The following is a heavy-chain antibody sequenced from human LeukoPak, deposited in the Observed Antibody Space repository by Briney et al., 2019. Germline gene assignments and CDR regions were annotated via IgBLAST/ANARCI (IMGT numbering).Heavy chain of an antibody. CDR3: ARDGMSSGWYGY. CDR1: GFTFSSYW. D-gene: IGHD6-19*01. V-gene: IGHV3-7*03. CDR2: IKQDVTEK. Sequence: GGSLRLSCAASGFTFSSYWMSWVRQAPGKGLEWVATIKQDVTEKYYVDSLKGRFTISRDNAKNSLYLQMNSLRAEDTAVYYCARDGMSSGWYGYWGQGTLVTVSS. J-gene: IGHJ4*02.